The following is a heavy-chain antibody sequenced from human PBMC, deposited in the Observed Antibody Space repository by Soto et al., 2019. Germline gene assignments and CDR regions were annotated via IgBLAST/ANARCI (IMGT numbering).Heavy chain of an antibody. J-gene: IGHJ4*02. Sequence: VQLVESGGGVVQPGRSLRLSCAASGFIFSAYGMHWIRQAPGKGLEWVAVISNNGRNTYSADSVKGRFTISRDNSRNTLYLQLNSLRPEDTAVYYCAKDLTVGAADYSFDYWGQGTLVTVSS. CDR3: AKDLTVGAADYSFDY. CDR1: GFIFSAYG. D-gene: IGHD1-26*01. CDR2: ISNNGRNT. V-gene: IGHV3-30*18.